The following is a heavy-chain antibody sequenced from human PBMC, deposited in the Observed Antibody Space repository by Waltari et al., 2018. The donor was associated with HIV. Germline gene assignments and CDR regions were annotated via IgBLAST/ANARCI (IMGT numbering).Heavy chain of an antibody. CDR1: GFTFSNYE. D-gene: IGHD6-19*01. CDR2: ISSSGNTI. CDR3: ARDLGGSGWYDYYYGMDV. V-gene: IGHV3-48*03. J-gene: IGHJ6*02. Sequence: EVQLVESGGGLVQPGGSLRLSCAASGFTFSNYEMTWVSQATGKGLEWVSYISSSGNTIHYADSVKGRFTISRDNAKNSLYLQMNSLRAEDTAVYYCARDLGGSGWYDYYYGMDVWGQGTTVTVSS.